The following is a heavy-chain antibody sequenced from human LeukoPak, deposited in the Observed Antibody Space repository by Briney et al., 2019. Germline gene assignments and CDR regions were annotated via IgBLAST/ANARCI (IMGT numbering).Heavy chain of an antibody. J-gene: IGHJ4*02. CDR3: ARERGRGRDSPWFDY. V-gene: IGHV3-53*01. CDR2: IYSDGST. D-gene: IGHD1-26*01. CDR1: GLIANGDF. Sequence: PGGSLRLSCAASGLIANGDFMSWVRQAPGKGLEWVSVIYSDGSTYYADSVKGRFTISRDNSKNTLDLQMTGLRAEDTAVYYCARERGRGRDSPWFDYWGQGTLVTVSS.